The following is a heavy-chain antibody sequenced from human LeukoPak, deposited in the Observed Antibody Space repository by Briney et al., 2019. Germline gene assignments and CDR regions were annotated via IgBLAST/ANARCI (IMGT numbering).Heavy chain of an antibody. Sequence: ASVKVSCKXSGYTFTGYYMHWVRQAPGQGLEWMGRINPNSGGTNYAQKFQGRVTMTRDTSISTAYMELSRLRSDDTAVYYCARDLKFGYSSSWYTYWGQGTLVTVSS. V-gene: IGHV1-2*06. CDR3: ARDLKFGYSSSWYTY. J-gene: IGHJ4*02. CDR1: GYTFTGYY. D-gene: IGHD6-13*01. CDR2: INPNSGGT.